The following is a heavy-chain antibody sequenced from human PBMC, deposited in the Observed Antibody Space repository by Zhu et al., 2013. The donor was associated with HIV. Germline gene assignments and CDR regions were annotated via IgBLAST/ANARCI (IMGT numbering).Heavy chain of an antibody. CDR2: INPSGGST. CDR1: GYTFTSYY. Sequence: QVQLVQSGAEVKKPGASVKVSCKASGYTFTSYYMHWVRQAPGQGLEWMGIINPSGGSTSYAQKFQGRVTMTRDTSTSTVYMELSSLRSEDTAVYYCARWGYCGGDCYSGYYYYGMDVVGPRDPRSPSP. CDR3: ARWGYCGGDCYSGYYYYGMDV. V-gene: IGHV1-46*01. J-gene: IGHJ6*02. D-gene: IGHD2-21*02.